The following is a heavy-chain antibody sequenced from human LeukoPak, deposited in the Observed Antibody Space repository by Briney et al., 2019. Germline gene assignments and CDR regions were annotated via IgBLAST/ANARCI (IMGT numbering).Heavy chain of an antibody. Sequence: SETVSCKCTVSGGPISTFYWTGIRQPPGKGLEWIGYIYYSGSTNYNPSLKSRVTISLDTSKNQFSLKVTSVTAADTAVYYCARGGWLQPLDYWGDG. CDR1: GGPISTFY. V-gene: IGHV4-59*01. J-gene: IGHJ4*01. CDR2: IYYSGST. D-gene: IGHD5-24*01. CDR3: ARGGWLQPLDY.